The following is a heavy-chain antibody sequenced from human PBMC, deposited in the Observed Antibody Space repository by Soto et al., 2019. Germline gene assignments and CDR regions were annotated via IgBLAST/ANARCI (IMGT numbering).Heavy chain of an antibody. CDR3: AKGSEEYCSGATCYPFPS. J-gene: IGHJ5*02. CDR1: GFTFSSYA. D-gene: IGHD2-15*01. V-gene: IGHV3-23*01. Sequence: PGGSLRLSCAASGFTFSSYAMGWVRQTPGKGLEWVSVISGGGGGTFYTDSVKGRFTISRDNSKNSLYLQMNSLRAEDTATYYCAKGSEEYCSGATCYPFPSWGQGTPVTVSS. CDR2: ISGGGGGT.